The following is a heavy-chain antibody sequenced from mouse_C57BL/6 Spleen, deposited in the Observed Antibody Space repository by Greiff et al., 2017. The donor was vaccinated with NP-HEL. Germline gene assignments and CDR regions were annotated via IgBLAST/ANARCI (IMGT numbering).Heavy chain of an antibody. V-gene: IGHV1-53*01. CDR1: GYTFTSYC. J-gene: IGHJ3*01. CDR3: ARCDGYHYPGWFAY. CDR2: INPSNGGT. D-gene: IGHD2-3*01. Sequence: QVHVKQPGTELVKPGASVKLSCKASGYTFTSYCMHWVKQRPGQGLEWIGNINPSNGGTNYNEKFKSKATLTVDKSSSTAYMQLSRLTSEDSAVYYCARCDGYHYPGWFAYWGQGTLVTVSA.